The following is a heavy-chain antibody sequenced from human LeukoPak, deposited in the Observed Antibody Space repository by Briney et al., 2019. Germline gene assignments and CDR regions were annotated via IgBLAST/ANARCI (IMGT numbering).Heavy chain of an antibody. CDR3: AKSNGYGLVDI. Sequence: SETLSLTCTVSGGSFSSTNYFWGWLRQPPGKGLEWIGTIYFGGSGGTYYNPSLRSRVTISVDTSRNQFSLKLTSATAADTAVYYCAKSNGYGLVDIWGQGTMVTVSS. J-gene: IGHJ3*02. CDR2: IYFGGSGGT. D-gene: IGHD3-10*01. CDR1: GGSFSSTNYF. V-gene: IGHV4-39*07.